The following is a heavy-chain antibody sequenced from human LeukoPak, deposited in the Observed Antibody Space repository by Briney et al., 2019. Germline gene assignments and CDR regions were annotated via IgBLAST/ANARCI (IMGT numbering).Heavy chain of an antibody. CDR2: ISRNSRYI. D-gene: IGHD6-13*01. Sequence: PGGSLRLSCAASGFTFSNYGMSWVRQAPGKGLEWVSSISRNSRYIYYADSMRGRFTISRDNAKNSLYLQMNSLKPEDTAVYYCARVAEAAAFDSWGQGTLVTVSS. J-gene: IGHJ4*02. CDR3: ARVAEAAAFDS. V-gene: IGHV3-21*06. CDR1: GFTFSNYG.